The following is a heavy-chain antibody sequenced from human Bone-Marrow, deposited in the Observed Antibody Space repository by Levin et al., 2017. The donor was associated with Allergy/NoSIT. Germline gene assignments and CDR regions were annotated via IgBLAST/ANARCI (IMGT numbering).Heavy chain of an antibody. CDR2: VQSETDGGTR. CDR3: TTDRSHGKYASAFGV. J-gene: IGHJ3*01. Sequence: GESLKISCAASGFTFTYAWMNWVRQAPGKGLEWVGRVQSETDGGTRDYAAPVKGRVTISRDDSKNTVYLEIHSLKTEDTAVYYCTTDRSHGKYASAFGVWGQGTMVTVS. CDR1: GFTFTYAW. D-gene: IGHD3-16*01. V-gene: IGHV3-15*01.